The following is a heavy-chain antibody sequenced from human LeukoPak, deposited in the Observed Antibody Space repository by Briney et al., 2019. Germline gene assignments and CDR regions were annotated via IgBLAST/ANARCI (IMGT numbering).Heavy chain of an antibody. CDR3: ARGVEGYYGSGSYYY. CDR1: GGSFSGYY. Sequence: SETLSLTCAVYGGSFSGYYWSWIRQPPGKGLEWIGEINHSGSTNYNPSLKSRVTISVDTPKNQFSLKLSSVTAADTAVYYCARGVEGYYGSGSYYYWGQGTLVTVSS. CDR2: INHSGST. V-gene: IGHV4-34*01. J-gene: IGHJ4*02. D-gene: IGHD3-10*01.